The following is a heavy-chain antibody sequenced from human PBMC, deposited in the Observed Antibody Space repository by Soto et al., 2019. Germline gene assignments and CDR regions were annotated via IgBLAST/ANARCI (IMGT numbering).Heavy chain of an antibody. D-gene: IGHD3-16*01. CDR1: GFTFSSYS. Sequence: GGSLRLSCAASGFTFSSYSMNWVRQAPGKGLEWVSSISSSSSYIYYADSVKGRFTISRDNAKNSLYLQMNSLRAEDTAVYYCARDSTYDYDDAFDIWGQGTMVTVSS. CDR2: ISSSSSYI. V-gene: IGHV3-21*01. J-gene: IGHJ3*02. CDR3: ARDSTYDYDDAFDI.